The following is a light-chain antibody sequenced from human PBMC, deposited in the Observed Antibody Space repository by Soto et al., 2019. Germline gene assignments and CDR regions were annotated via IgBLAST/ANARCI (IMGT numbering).Light chain of an antibody. CDR3: SSYTSSNTVI. V-gene: IGLV2-14*01. Sequence: QSALTQPASVSGSPGQSITISCTGTSSDIGGYNYVSWYQQHPGKAPKLMIYEVSNRPSGVSSRFSGSKSGNTASLTISGLRAEDEVDYYCSSYTSSNTVIFGGGTKLTVL. J-gene: IGLJ2*01. CDR2: EVS. CDR1: SSDIGGYNY.